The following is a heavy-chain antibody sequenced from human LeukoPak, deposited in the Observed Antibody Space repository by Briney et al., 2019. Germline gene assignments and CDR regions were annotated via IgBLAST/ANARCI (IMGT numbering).Heavy chain of an antibody. D-gene: IGHD6-19*01. Sequence: PGGSLRLFCAASGFTFSSYGMHWVRQAPGKGLEWVAVISYDGSNKYYADSVKGRFTISRDNSKNTLYLQMNSLRVEDTAVYYCAKASYSSGWGALGYWGQGTLVTVSS. J-gene: IGHJ4*02. CDR2: ISYDGSNK. CDR1: GFTFSSYG. V-gene: IGHV3-30*18. CDR3: AKASYSSGWGALGY.